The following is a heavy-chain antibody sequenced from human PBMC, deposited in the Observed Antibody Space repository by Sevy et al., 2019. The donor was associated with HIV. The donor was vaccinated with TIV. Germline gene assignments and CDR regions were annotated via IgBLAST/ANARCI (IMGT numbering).Heavy chain of an antibody. Sequence: SETLSLTCTVSGGSITSLYWNWIRQPPGKGLEWITNIYYNGHVNYNPTLKSRVTLSLDTSKNQFSLRLSSVTAADTAMYYCAGENAWGRGYSWGQGTLVTVSS. J-gene: IGHJ4*02. D-gene: IGHD1-26*01. CDR3: AGENAWGRGYS. CDR1: GGSITSLY. V-gene: IGHV4-59*08. CDR2: IYYNGHV.